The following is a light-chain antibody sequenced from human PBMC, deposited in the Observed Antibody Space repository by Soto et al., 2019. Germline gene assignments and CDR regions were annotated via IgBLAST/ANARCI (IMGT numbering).Light chain of an antibody. CDR1: QSVSSN. CDR3: QQYNNWSS. V-gene: IGKV3-15*01. J-gene: IGKJ3*01. CDR2: GAS. Sequence: EIVMTQSPATLSVSPGERATLSCRASQSVSSNLAWYQQKPGQAPRLLIYGASTRATGIPARFSGSGSGTEFTLTISSLQPEDFAVYYCQQYNNWSSFGPGTKVDIK.